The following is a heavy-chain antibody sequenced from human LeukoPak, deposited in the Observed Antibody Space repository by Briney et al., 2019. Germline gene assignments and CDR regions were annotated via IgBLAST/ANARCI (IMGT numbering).Heavy chain of an antibody. V-gene: IGHV4-59*01. J-gene: IGHJ4*02. D-gene: IGHD1-26*01. Sequence: PSETLSLTCTVSSGSISTYYWTWIRQPPGKRLEWIGFIHYTGSTNYNPPLKSRVTISVDTSKNQFSLKLNSVTAADTAVYYCARSSGSRYYIDYWGQGTLVTVSS. CDR2: IHYTGST. CDR3: ARSSGSRYYIDY. CDR1: SGSISTYY.